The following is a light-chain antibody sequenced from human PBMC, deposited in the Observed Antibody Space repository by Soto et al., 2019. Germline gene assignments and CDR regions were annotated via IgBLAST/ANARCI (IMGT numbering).Light chain of an antibody. CDR1: QSISSW. CDR2: MAT. Sequence: DIPMTQSPSTLSASVGDRVTITCRASQSISSWLAWYQQKPGKAPKLMIYMATSLESGVPSRVSGSGSGTEVTLTTSSLQPDDFATYYCQQYNSYSPYTFGQGTMLEIK. J-gene: IGKJ2*01. V-gene: IGKV1-5*03. CDR3: QQYNSYSPYT.